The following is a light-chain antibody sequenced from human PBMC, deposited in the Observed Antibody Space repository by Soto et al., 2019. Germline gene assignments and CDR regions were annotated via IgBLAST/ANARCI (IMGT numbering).Light chain of an antibody. CDR3: QQYGSTSTWT. Sequence: EIVLTQSPGTLSLSPGERATLSCRASQSVSSAYLAWYQHKPGQPPTLLIYAASSRVTGIPDRFSGSGSGTDYTLTISRREPEDFEVYYCQQYGSTSTWTFGQGTKVEIK. CDR2: AAS. J-gene: IGKJ1*01. CDR1: QSVSSAY. V-gene: IGKV3-20*01.